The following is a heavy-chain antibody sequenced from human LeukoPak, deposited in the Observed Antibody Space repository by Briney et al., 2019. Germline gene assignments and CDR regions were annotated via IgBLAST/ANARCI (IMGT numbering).Heavy chain of an antibody. V-gene: IGHV3-23*01. CDR2: IRGIGGTT. CDR1: GFSFSNYA. Sequence: GGSLRLSCAASGFSFSNYAMTWVRQAPGKGLEWVSGIRGIGGTTNYADSVKGRFTISRDNSKNTLFLQMNSLRAEDTAVYYCAKGTYCGGDCYSLFDYWGQGTLVTVSS. CDR3: AKGTYCGGDCYSLFDY. J-gene: IGHJ4*02. D-gene: IGHD2-21*02.